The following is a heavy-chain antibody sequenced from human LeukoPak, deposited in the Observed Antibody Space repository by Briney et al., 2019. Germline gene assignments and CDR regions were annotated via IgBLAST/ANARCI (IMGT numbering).Heavy chain of an antibody. CDR1: GFTFINYG. J-gene: IGHJ4*02. CDR3: AKGQVIDF. V-gene: IGHV3-30*02. CDR2: IGYDGSNK. Sequence: PGGSLRLSCAASGFTFINYGMHWVRQAPGKGLEWVAFIGYDGSNKYYADSVKGRFTISRDDSKNTVYLQMNSLRPEDTGVYYRAKGQVIDFWGQGTLVAVSS.